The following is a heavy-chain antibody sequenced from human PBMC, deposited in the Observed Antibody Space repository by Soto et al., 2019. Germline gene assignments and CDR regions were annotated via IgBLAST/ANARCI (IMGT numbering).Heavy chain of an antibody. D-gene: IGHD2-2*01. Sequence: QVQLVQSGAEVKKPGSSVKVSCKASGGTFSSYAISWVRQAPGQGLEWMGGIIPISGTANYAQKFQGRGPLTAAESTSTAYMELSSLRSEDTAVYYCARSQGSSTSLEIYYYYYYGMDVWGQGTTVTVSS. CDR2: IIPISGTA. CDR3: ARSQGSSTSLEIYYYYYYGMDV. CDR1: GGTFSSYA. V-gene: IGHV1-69*01. J-gene: IGHJ6*02.